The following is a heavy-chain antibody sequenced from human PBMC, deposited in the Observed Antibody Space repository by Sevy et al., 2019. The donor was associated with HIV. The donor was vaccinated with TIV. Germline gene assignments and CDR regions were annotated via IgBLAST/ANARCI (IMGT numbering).Heavy chain of an antibody. CDR2: ISHAGIAE. CDR3: ARDLPPLLPWELSRGSDY. D-gene: IGHD3-16*02. V-gene: IGHV3-30*04. CDR1: GFTFSDYA. Sequence: GGSLRLSCAASGFTFSDYAVHWVRQAPGKGLEWVAFISHAGIAEHYADSVKGRFTISRDESKNTLYLQMSSLSAEDTAVYYCARDLPPLLPWELSRGSDYWGPGTLVTVSS. J-gene: IGHJ4*02.